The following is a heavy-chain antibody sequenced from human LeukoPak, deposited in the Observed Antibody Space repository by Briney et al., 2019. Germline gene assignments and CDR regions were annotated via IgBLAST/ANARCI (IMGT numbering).Heavy chain of an antibody. CDR1: GFTFSSYA. V-gene: IGHV3-30-3*01. CDR2: ISYDGSNK. D-gene: IGHD1-7*01. CDR3: ARVGGITGTTRGADY. Sequence: GGSLRLSCAASGFTFSSYAMHWVRQAPGKGLEWVAVISYDGSNKYYADSVKGRFTISRDNSKNTLYLQMNSLRAEDTALYYCARVGGITGTTRGADYWGQGTLVTVSS. J-gene: IGHJ4*02.